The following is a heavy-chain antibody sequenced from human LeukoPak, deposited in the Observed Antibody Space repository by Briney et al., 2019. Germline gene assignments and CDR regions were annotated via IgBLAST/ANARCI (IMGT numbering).Heavy chain of an antibody. J-gene: IGHJ4*02. CDR3: ARGELYDFDY. Sequence: GGSLRLSCAASGFTFNTYAIHWVRQAPGKWLEWVAVISYDGNNKYYVDSVKGRFTIARVNSKNRVFMQMNSLRVEGMAVYYCARGELYDFDYWGQGTLVTVSS. D-gene: IGHD3-10*01. V-gene: IGHV3-30-3*01. CDR1: GFTFNTYA. CDR2: ISYDGNNK.